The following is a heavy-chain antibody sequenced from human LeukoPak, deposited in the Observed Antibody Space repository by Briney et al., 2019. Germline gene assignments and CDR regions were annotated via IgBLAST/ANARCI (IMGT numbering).Heavy chain of an antibody. V-gene: IGHV4-59*01. CDR1: GGSISSYY. CDR2: IYYSGST. J-gene: IGHJ3*02. Sequence: SKTLSLTCTVSGGSISSYYWSWIRQPPGKGLEWIGYIYYSGSTNYNPSLKSRVTISVDTSKNQFSLKLSSVTAADTAVYYCARVTEGPAFDIWGQGTMVTVSS. CDR3: ARVTEGPAFDI.